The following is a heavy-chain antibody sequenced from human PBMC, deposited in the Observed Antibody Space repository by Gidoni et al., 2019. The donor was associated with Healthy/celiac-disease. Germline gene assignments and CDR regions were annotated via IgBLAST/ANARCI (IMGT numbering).Heavy chain of an antibody. Sequence: QLQLQESGPGLVTPSETLSLTCTVSGGSISSSSYYWGWIRQPPGKGLEWIGSIYYSWSTYYNPSLKSRVTISVETSKNQFSLKLSSVTAADTAVYYCARQMRIAVAGYFDYWGQGTLVTVSS. J-gene: IGHJ4*02. CDR1: GGSISSSSYY. CDR2: IYYSWST. V-gene: IGHV4-39*01. D-gene: IGHD6-19*01. CDR3: ARQMRIAVAGYFDY.